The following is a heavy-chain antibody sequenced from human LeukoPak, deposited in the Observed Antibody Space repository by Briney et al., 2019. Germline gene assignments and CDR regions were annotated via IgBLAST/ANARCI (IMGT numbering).Heavy chain of an antibody. J-gene: IGHJ4*02. Sequence: SETLSLTCAVSGGSINSGYWWTWVRQSPGKGLEWIGEIYHTGSVNYNLSLESRVTISRDRSKNQFSLMLRSVTAADTAVYYCARHDDFLSAYNYWGQGILVTVSS. D-gene: IGHD3-3*01. CDR3: ARHDDFLSAYNY. CDR2: IYHTGSV. CDR1: GGSINSGYW. V-gene: IGHV4-4*02.